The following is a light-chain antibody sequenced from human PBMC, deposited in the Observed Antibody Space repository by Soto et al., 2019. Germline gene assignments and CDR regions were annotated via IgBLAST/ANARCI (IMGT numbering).Light chain of an antibody. V-gene: IGLV4-69*02. Sequence: QLVLTQSPSASASLGDSVKLTCTLTSGLSSHAIAWHQQRPEKGPRYLMKLNSDGSHTKGDGIPDRFSGSSSGAERYLSISSLQSEDEADYYCQTWSSGTGGVFGGGTKLTVL. CDR3: QTWSSGTGGV. CDR2: LNSDGSH. CDR1: SGLSSHA. J-gene: IGLJ3*02.